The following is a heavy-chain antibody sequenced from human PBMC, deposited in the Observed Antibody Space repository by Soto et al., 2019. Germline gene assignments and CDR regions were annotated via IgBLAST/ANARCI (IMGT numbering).Heavy chain of an antibody. J-gene: IGHJ4*02. CDR3: ARDGGAY. D-gene: IGHD3-16*01. V-gene: IGHV3-30-3*01. CDR1: GFTFSSYA. CDR2: MSYDGSNK. Sequence: QVQLVESGGGVVQPGRSLRLSCAASGFTFSSYAMHWVRRAPGKGLGWMAVMSYDGSNKYYADSVKGRFTISRDNSKNTLYLQRTSLRPEDTALYYCARDGGAYWGQGTLVIVSS.